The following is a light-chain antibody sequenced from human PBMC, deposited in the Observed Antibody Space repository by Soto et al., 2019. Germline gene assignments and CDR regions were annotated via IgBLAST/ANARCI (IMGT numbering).Light chain of an antibody. J-gene: IGLJ1*01. V-gene: IGLV2-14*03. CDR3: SSFTGTSYV. CDR1: SSDVGGYNY. Sequence: QSVLTQPASVSGSPGQSITISCTGTSSDVGGYNYVSWYQQHPGKAPKLMIYDVSNRPSGVSNRFSASKSGNTASLTISGLQAEDEADYYCSSFTGTSYVFGTGTKVTVL. CDR2: DVS.